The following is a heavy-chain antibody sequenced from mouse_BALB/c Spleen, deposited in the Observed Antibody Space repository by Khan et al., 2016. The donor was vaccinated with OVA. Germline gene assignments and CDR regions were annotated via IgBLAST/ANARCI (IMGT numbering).Heavy chain of an antibody. J-gene: IGHJ3*01. V-gene: IGHV1-4*01. Sequence: QVQLQQSGAELARPGASVKMSCKASGYTFTSSTIHWIQLRPGKGLEWIGYINPSNAYINYNQRFKDKSTLTADKSSTTAYIQLSSLTSDDSAISDCVRDGGYHRNEGCFAYWGRGTLVTVSA. D-gene: IGHD2-14*01. CDR3: VRDGGYHRNEGCFAY. CDR1: GYTFTSST. CDR2: INPSNAYI.